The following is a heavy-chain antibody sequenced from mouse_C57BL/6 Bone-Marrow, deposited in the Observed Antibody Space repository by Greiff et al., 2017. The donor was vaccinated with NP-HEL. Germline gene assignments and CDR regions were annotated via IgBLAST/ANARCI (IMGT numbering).Heavy chain of an antibody. CDR2: IYPGDGDT. D-gene: IGHD2-5*01. J-gene: IGHJ3*01. V-gene: IGHV1-82*01. CDR3: ARTDYSRSGFAY. Sequence: VNLVESGPELVKPGASVKISCKASGYAFSSSWMNWVKQRPGKGLEWIGRIYPGDGDTNYNGKFKGKATLTADKSSSTAYMQLSSLTSEDSAVYFCARTDYSRSGFAYWGQGTLVTVSA. CDR1: GYAFSSSW.